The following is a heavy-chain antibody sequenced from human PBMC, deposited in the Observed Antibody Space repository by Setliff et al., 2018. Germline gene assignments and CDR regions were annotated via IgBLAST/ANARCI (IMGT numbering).Heavy chain of an antibody. Sequence: SETLSLTCTVSGGSVSSTSHYWGWIRQAPGKGMEWIGSVYYSGYTYSKPSLKSRVTISVDTSKNQFSLKVTSVTAADTAVYFCARDNTIVGATDYWGQGTLVTVSS. CDR3: ARDNTIVGATDY. CDR2: VYYSGYT. V-gene: IGHV4-39*07. D-gene: IGHD1-26*01. CDR1: GGSVSSTSHY. J-gene: IGHJ4*02.